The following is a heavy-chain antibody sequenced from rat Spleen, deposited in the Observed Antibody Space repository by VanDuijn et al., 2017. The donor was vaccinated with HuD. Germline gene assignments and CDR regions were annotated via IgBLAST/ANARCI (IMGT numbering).Heavy chain of an antibody. D-gene: IGHD1-2*01. CDR1: GFAFSSYG. CDR3: GKDMNYFSTYPFYVMGA. J-gene: IGHJ4*01. Sequence: EVQLVESGGGLVQPGGSLKLSCAASGFAFSSYGMNWVRQAPPKGLKWVASISPDGGSTYYPDSVKGRFTISRDNAENTAYLQMNSLRSEDTATYYCGKDMNYFSTYPFYVMGAWGQGASVTVSS. V-gene: IGHV5-19*01. CDR2: ISPDGGST.